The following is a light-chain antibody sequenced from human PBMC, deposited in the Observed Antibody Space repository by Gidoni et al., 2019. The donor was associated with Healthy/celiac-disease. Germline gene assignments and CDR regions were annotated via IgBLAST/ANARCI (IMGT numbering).Light chain of an antibody. J-gene: IGKJ4*01. CDR1: QSVSSSD. CDR3: QQYGSSPLLT. CDR2: GAS. V-gene: IGKV3-20*01. Sequence: EIVLTQSPGTLSLSPGERATLSCRASQSVSSSDLAWYQQKLGQAPRLLIYGASSRATGIPDRFSGSGSGTDFTLTISRLEPEDFAVYYCQQYGSSPLLTFGGGTKVEIK.